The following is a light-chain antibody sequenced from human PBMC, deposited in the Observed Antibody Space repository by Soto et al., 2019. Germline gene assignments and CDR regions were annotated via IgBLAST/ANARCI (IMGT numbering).Light chain of an antibody. V-gene: IGKV1-5*03. CDR3: QQYNSYWS. CDR1: PNINTW. J-gene: IGKJ1*01. Sequence: QMTQSPSTLSASVGDRVTITCRASPNINTWLAWYQLKPGKAPKLLIYGASSLESGVPSRFSGSGSGTEFTLSISSLQSEDFAVYYCQQYNSYWSFGQGTKVEIK. CDR2: GAS.